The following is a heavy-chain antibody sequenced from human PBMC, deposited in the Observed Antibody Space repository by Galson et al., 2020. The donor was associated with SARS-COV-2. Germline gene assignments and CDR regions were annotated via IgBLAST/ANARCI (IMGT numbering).Heavy chain of an antibody. CDR2: INPDGSER. CDR1: GFTFSSHW. V-gene: IGHV3-7*01. Sequence: QLGESLKISCAASGFTFSSHWMNWVRQAPGKGLVWVANINPDGSERHYVDSVKGRFTVSRDNAKNSLDLQMNGLRAEDTAVYFCVRDPYFDFWSGYRRRYYHYQYMDFWGKGTTVTVSS. D-gene: IGHD3-3*01. CDR3: VRDPYFDFWSGYRRRYYHYQYMDF. J-gene: IGHJ6*03.